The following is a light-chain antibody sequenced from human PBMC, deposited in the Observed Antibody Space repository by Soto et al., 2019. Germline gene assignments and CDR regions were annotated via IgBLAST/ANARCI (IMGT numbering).Light chain of an antibody. CDR3: MQGTHWPPYT. CDR2: KVS. J-gene: IGKJ2*01. V-gene: IGKV2-30*01. Sequence: DVVMTQSPLSLPVTLGQPASISCRSSHSLVYSDGIAYLNWFPQRPGQSPRRLIYKVSYRDSGVPDRFSGSGSGTDFTLRISRVEAEDVGVYYCMQGTHWPPYTFGQGTKLEIK. CDR1: HSLVYSDGIAY.